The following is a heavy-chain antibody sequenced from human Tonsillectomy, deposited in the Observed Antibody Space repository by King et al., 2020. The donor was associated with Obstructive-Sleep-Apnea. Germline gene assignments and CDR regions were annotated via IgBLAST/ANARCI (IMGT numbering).Heavy chain of an antibody. CDR3: ARDSSYTATFDY. J-gene: IGHJ4*02. CDR1: GFTFSSYS. CDR2: ISSSSSYI. V-gene: IGHV3-21*01. Sequence: DVQLVESGGGLVKPGGSLRLSCAASGFTFSSYSMNWVRQAPGKGMEWVSSISSSSSYIYYADSVKGRFTISRDNAKNSLYLPMNSLRAEDTAVYYCARDSSYTATFDYWGQGTLVTVSS. D-gene: IGHD5-18*01.